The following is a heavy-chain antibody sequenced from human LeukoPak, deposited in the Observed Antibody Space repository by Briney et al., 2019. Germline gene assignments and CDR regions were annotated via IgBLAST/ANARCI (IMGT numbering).Heavy chain of an antibody. Sequence: PSETLSLTCAVYGGSFSGYYWSWIRQPPGKGLEWIGEINHSGSTNYNPSLKSRVTISVDTSKNQFSLKLSSVTAADTAVYYCARGYCSGGSCYRNRYRRVDYYYYMDVWGKGTTVTVSS. V-gene: IGHV4-34*01. D-gene: IGHD2-15*01. J-gene: IGHJ6*03. CDR1: GGSFSGYY. CDR2: INHSGST. CDR3: ARGYCSGGSCYRNRYRRVDYYYYMDV.